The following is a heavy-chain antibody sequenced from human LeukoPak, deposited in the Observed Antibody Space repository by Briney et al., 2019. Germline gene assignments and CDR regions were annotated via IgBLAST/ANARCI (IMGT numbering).Heavy chain of an antibody. CDR2: IRYDGSNK. CDR1: GFTFSSYG. V-gene: IGHV3-30*02. D-gene: IGHD3-9*01. Sequence: GGSLRLSCAASGFTFSSYGMHWVRQAPGKGLEREASIRYDGSNKYYADYVKGRFTISRDNSKNTLYLQMNSLRAEDTAVYYCAKDTSPHTKYYDILTGDWGQGTLVTVSS. J-gene: IGHJ4*02. CDR3: AKDTSPHTKYYDILTGD.